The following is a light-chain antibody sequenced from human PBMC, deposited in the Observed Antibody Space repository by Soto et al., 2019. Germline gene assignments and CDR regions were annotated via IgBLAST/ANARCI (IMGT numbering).Light chain of an antibody. J-gene: IGLJ1*01. CDR2: EVN. CDR1: SSDVGGYNY. CDR3: YSFAGSTTFSYV. V-gene: IGLV2-14*01. Sequence: QSVLTQPASVSGSPGQSISISCTGTSSDVGGYNYVSWYQQHPGKAPKLMIYEVNSRPSGVSNRFSGSKSGNTASLTISGLQTEDEADYYCYSFAGSTTFSYVFGPGTKVTVL.